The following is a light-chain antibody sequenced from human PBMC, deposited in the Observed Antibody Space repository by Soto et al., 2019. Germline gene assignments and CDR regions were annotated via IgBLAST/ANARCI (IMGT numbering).Light chain of an antibody. Sequence: ENVLTKSPGTLSLSKGERATLSCRASQSVSSSYLAWYQQKPGQAPRLLIYGASNRATGIPDRFSGSGSGTDFTLTISRLEPEDFAVYYCQQYGSSGTFGQGTKVDI. CDR2: GAS. J-gene: IGKJ1*01. CDR3: QQYGSSGT. CDR1: QSVSSSY. V-gene: IGKV3-20*01.